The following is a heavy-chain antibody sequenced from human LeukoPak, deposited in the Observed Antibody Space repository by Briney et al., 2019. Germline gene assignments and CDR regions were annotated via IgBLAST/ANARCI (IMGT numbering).Heavy chain of an antibody. V-gene: IGHV1-69*13. CDR3: ARVEGLRGYYYYMDV. CDR2: IIPIFGTA. J-gene: IGHJ6*03. CDR1: GGTFSSYA. Sequence: GTSVKVSCKASGGTFSSYAISWVRQAPGQGLEWMGGIIPIFGTANYAQKFQGRVTITADESTSTAYMELSSLRSEDTAVYYCARVEGLRGYYYYMDVWGKETTVTVSS. D-gene: IGHD4-17*01.